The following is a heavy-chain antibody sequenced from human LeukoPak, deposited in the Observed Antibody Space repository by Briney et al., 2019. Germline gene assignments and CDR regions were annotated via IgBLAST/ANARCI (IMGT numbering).Heavy chain of an antibody. CDR3: AREIKPSSGWPYYFDY. CDR1: GGSISSSSYY. CDR2: IYYSGST. Sequence: SETLSLTCTVSGGSISSSSYYWGWIRQPPGKGLEWIGSIYYSGSTYYNPSLKSRVTISVDTSKNQFSLKLSSVTAADMAVYYCAREIKPSSGWPYYFDYWGQGTLVTVSS. J-gene: IGHJ4*02. D-gene: IGHD6-19*01. V-gene: IGHV4-39*07.